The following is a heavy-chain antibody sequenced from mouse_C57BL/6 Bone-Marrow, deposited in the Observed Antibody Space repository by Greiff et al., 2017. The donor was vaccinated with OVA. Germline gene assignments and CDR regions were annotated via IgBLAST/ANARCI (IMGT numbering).Heavy chain of an antibody. V-gene: IGHV1-18*01. J-gene: IGHJ1*03. Sequence: VQLQQSGPELVKPGASVKIPCKASGYTFTDYNMDWVKQSHGQSLEWIGDINPNNGGTIYNQKFKGKATLTVDKSSSTAYLELRSLTSEDTAVYACASGRMVSTWYFDVWGTGTTVTVSA. CDR1: GYTFTDYN. CDR2: INPNNGGT. D-gene: IGHD2-2*01. CDR3: ASGRMVSTWYFDV.